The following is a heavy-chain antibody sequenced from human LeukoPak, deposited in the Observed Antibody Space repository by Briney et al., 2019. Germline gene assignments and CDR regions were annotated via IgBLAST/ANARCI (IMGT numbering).Heavy chain of an antibody. CDR1: GYTLTELS. CDR3: ATPLYSGSYWDY. CDR2: FDPEDGET. D-gene: IGHD1-26*01. J-gene: IGHJ4*02. Sequence: ASVKVSCKVSGYTLTELSMHWVRQAPGKGLEWMGGFDPEDGETIYAQKFQGRVTMTEDTSTDTAYMELSSLRSEDTAVYYCATPLYSGSYWDYWGQGTLVAVSS. V-gene: IGHV1-24*01.